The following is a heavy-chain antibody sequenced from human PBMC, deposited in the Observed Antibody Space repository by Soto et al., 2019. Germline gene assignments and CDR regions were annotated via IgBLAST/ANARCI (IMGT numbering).Heavy chain of an antibody. CDR3: ARVIAVAAHDY. CDR2: INHSGST. J-gene: IGHJ4*02. Sequence: QVQLQQWGAGLLKPSETLSLTCAVYGGSFSGYYWSWIRQPPGKGLEWIGEINHSGSTNYNPSLKSRVTISVDTSKNQFSLKLSSVTAADTAVYYCARVIAVAAHDYWGQGTLVTVSS. D-gene: IGHD6-19*01. V-gene: IGHV4-34*01. CDR1: GGSFSGYY.